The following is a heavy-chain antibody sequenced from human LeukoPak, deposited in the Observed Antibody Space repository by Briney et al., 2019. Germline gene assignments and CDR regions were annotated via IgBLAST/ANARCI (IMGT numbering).Heavy chain of an antibody. CDR2: ISYDGSNK. V-gene: IGHV3-30-3*01. CDR1: GFTFSSYA. J-gene: IGHJ6*02. D-gene: IGHD1-26*01. CDR3: AREFKWELPPDRYYYGMNV. Sequence: GGSLRLSCAASGFTFSSYAMHWVRQAPGKGLEWVAVISYDGSNKYYADSVKGRFTISRDNSKNTLYLQMNSLRAEDTAVYYCAREFKWELPPDRYYYGMNVWGQGTTVTVSS.